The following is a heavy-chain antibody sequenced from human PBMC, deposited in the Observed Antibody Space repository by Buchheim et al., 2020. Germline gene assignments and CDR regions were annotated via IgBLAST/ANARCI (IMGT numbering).Heavy chain of an antibody. CDR1: GFTFSSYD. Sequence: EVQLVESGGGLVQPGGSLRLSSAASGFTFSSYDMQWVRQVSGKGLEWVSAVGMAGDTHYSGSVRGRFTISRENAKNSVYLQMNNLRAGDTAVYYCARDPSGRGMDVWGQGTT. CDR3: ARDPSGRGMDV. CDR2: VGMAGDT. J-gene: IGHJ6*02. V-gene: IGHV3-13*04.